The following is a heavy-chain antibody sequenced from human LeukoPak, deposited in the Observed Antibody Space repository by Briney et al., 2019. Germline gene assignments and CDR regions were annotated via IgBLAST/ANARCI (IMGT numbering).Heavy chain of an antibody. D-gene: IGHD5-12*01. V-gene: IGHV3-53*01. CDR3: ARAFRGYDNDAFDF. J-gene: IGHJ3*01. CDR1: GFTVSSTY. Sequence: GGSLRLSCAASGFTVSSTYMSWVRQTPGKGLEWVSVIYSDGKVYYIDSVKGRFTISRDTSKNTVYLQMNSLRVEDTAVYYCARAFRGYDNDAFDFWGQGTMVTVSS. CDR2: IYSDGKV.